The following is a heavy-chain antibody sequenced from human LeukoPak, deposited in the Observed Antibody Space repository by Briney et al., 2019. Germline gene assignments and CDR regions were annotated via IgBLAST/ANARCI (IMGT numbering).Heavy chain of an antibody. CDR3: ARESERNDGWFDP. CDR2: VSPKTGRT. V-gene: IGHV1-8*01. CDR1: GYTFRSHD. D-gene: IGHD1-1*01. J-gene: IGHJ5*02. Sequence: SSVKVSCKASGYTFRSHDINWVRPATGQGREGMGWVSPKTGRTGYAQKFQGRVYMTTNASFSTAYMELSSLRSDDTAVYFCARESERNDGWFDPWGQGTLVTVSS.